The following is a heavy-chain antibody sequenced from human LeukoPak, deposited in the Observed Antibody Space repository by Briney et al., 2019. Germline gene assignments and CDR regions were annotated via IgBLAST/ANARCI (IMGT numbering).Heavy chain of an antibody. CDR2: INSDGSNT. V-gene: IGHV3-74*01. CDR1: GFTLSSYW. CDR3: ASGYYYDSSGSYSTLDY. Sequence: GGSLRLSCAAYGFTLSSYWMHWVRQAAAKGLVWVSRINSDGSNTIYADSVKDRFTISRDNAKNTLYLQMNSLRAEDTAVYYCASGYYYDSSGSYSTLDYWGQGTLVTVSS. J-gene: IGHJ4*02. D-gene: IGHD3-22*01.